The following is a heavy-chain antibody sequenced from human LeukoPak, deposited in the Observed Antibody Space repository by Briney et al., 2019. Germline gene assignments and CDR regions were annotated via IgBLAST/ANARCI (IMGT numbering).Heavy chain of an antibody. CDR1: GFTFSSYS. D-gene: IGHD2-2*01. CDR2: ISSSSSYI. V-gene: IGHV3-21*01. CDR3: ATCYIVVVPAAIQYYYYYGMDV. J-gene: IGHJ6*02. Sequence: GGSLRLSCAASGFTFSSYSMNWVRQAPGKGLEWVSSISSSSSYIYYADSVKGRFTISRDNAKNSLYLQMNSLRAEDTAVYYCATCYIVVVPAAIQYYYYYGMDVWGQGTTVTVSS.